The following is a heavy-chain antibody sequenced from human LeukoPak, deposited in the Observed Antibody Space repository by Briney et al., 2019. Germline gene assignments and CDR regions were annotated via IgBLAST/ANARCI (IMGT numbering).Heavy chain of an antibody. D-gene: IGHD1-26*01. CDR3: ARPGRVGATCLY. Sequence: ASVKVSCKASGYTFTSYDMHWVRQAPGQGLEWMGLVNPSGGSTSYAQKFQGRVTMTRDMSTSTVYMELSSLRSADTAVYYCARPGRVGATCLYWGQGTLVTVSS. V-gene: IGHV1-46*01. CDR2: VNPSGGST. CDR1: GYTFTSYD. J-gene: IGHJ4*02.